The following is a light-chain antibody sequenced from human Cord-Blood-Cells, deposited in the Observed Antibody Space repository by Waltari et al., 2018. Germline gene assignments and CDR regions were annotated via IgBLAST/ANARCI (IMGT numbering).Light chain of an antibody. J-gene: IGKJ3*01. V-gene: IGKV3-20*01. Sequence: EIVFTQPPGTLSLSPRERATLACLASQSVSSSYLAWYQQKPGQAPRLLIHGASSSATGIPDRFSGSGSGTDFTLTISRLEPEDFAVYYCQQYGSSPRITFGPGTKVDIK. CDR3: QQYGSSPRIT. CDR1: QSVSSSY. CDR2: GAS.